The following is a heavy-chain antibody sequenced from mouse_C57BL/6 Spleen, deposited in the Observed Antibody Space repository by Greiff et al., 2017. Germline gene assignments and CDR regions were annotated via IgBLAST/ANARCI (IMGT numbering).Heavy chain of an antibody. V-gene: IGHV7-3*01. Sequence: EVKLMESGGGLVQPGGSLSLSCAASGFTFTDYYMSWVRQPPGKALEWLGFIRNKANGYTTEYSASVKGRFTISRDNSQSILYLQLNALGAEDSATYYCARSYSSGLDYWGQGTTLTVSS. J-gene: IGHJ2*01. D-gene: IGHD3-2*02. CDR3: ARSYSSGLDY. CDR2: IRNKANGYTT. CDR1: GFTFTDYY.